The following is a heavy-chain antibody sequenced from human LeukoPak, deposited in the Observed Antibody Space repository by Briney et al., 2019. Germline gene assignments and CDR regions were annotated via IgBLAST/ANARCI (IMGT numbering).Heavy chain of an antibody. J-gene: IGHJ4*02. CDR2: IQYDGSNK. CDR1: GFTFTTYG. Sequence: GGPLRLPCAPSGFTFTTYGMHGFRQAPGRGLEGVAFIQYDGSNKYYADSVKGRFTISRDISKNTLYLQMNSLRAEDTAVYYCAKRDTSGWPPVGLGYWGQGTLVTVSS. D-gene: IGHD6-19*01. CDR3: AKRDTSGWPPVGLGY. V-gene: IGHV3-30*02.